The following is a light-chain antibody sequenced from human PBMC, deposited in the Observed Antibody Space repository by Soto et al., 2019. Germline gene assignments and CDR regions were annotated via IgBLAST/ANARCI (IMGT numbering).Light chain of an antibody. CDR2: GAS. J-gene: IGKJ4*01. V-gene: IGKV3-15*01. Sequence: EIVMTQSPATLSVSPGERATISCRASQSVSSNLAWYQQKPGQAPRLLISGASTRATGIPARFSGSGSGTEFTLTISSLQSEDFAVYYCQQYNNWPLTFGGGTKVDIK. CDR3: QQYNNWPLT. CDR1: QSVSSN.